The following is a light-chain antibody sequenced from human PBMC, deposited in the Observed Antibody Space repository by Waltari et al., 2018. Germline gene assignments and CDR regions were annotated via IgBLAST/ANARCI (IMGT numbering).Light chain of an antibody. CDR1: SSDVGFYNY. J-gene: IGLJ3*02. CDR2: DVS. CDR3: NSYAGSSSWV. Sequence: QSALTQPASVSGSPGQSITISCTGTSSDVGFYNYVSWYQKHQGKAPKLIIYDVSERPSGVSDRFSGSKSGNTASLTISGLQAEDEADYYCNSYAGSSSWVFGGGTKLTVL. V-gene: IGLV2-14*01.